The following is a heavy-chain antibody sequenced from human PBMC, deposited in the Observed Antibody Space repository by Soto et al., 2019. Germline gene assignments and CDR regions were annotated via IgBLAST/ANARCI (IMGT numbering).Heavy chain of an antibody. Sequence: GGSLRLSCAASGFTFTTYGMHWVRQAPGKGLEWVAVVSYDGTNKFYEDSVDGRFTISRDNSKNTLFLQMNSLRPEDTAVYYCARGTPYTTGWYYFDFWGQGTLVTVSS. D-gene: IGHD6-19*01. CDR1: GFTFTTYG. CDR3: ARGTPYTTGWYYFDF. CDR2: VSYDGTNK. V-gene: IGHV3-30*03. J-gene: IGHJ4*02.